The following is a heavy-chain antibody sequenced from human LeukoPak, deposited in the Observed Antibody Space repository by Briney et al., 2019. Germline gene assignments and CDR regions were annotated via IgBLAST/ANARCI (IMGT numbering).Heavy chain of an antibody. V-gene: IGHV1-8*03. CDR1: GYTFTSYD. CDR2: MNPNSGNT. Sequence: ASVKVSCKASGYTFTSYDINWVRQATGQGLEWMGWMNPNSGNTGYAQKFQGRVTITRNTSISTAYMELSSLRSEDTAVYYCARDHDYEVSRAFDIWGQGTMVTVSS. CDR3: ARDHDYEVSRAFDI. D-gene: IGHD4-17*01. J-gene: IGHJ3*02.